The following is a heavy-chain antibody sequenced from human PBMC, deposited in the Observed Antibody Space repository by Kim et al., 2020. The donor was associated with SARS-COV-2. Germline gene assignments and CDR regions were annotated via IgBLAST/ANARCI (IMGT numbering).Heavy chain of an antibody. V-gene: IGHV3-30*04. CDR3: ASQYSSSWFGEGGWFDP. CDR2: ISYDGSNK. CDR1: GFTFSSYA. Sequence: GGSLRLSCAASGFTFSSYAMHWVRQAPGKGLEWVAVISYDGSNKYYADSVKGRFTISRDNSKNTLYLQMNSLRAEDTAVYYCASQYSSSWFGEGGWFDP. D-gene: IGHD6-13*01. J-gene: IGHJ5*02.